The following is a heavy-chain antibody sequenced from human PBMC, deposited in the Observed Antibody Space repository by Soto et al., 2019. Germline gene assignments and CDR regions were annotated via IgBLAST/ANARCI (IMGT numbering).Heavy chain of an antibody. CDR2: ISGSGGST. D-gene: IGHD3-3*01. J-gene: IGHJ4*02. CDR1: VFTFISYA. Sequence: GGSLRLSCAASVFTFISYAMSWVRQAPGKGLEWVSAISGSGGSTYYADSVKGRFTISRDNSKNTLYLQMNSLRAEDTAVYYCAKAYYDFWSGYYTWAVDYWGQGTLVTVS. CDR3: AKAYYDFWSGYYTWAVDY. V-gene: IGHV3-23*01.